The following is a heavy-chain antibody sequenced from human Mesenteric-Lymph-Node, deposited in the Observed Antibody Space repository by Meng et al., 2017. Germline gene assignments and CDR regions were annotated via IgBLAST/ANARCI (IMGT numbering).Heavy chain of an antibody. V-gene: IGHV4-34*12. CDR2: IIHGGSP. CDR3: ARRPTGIDY. CDR1: GGSLSGAY. J-gene: IGHJ4*02. Sequence: QVQLQRWGAGMLRPSDTLSLTCAVNGGSLSGAYWNWIRQPPGKGLEWIGEIIHGGSPSYNPSLKSRVTISIDTSKNQLSLMLSSVTAADTAVYYCARRPTGIDYWGQGTLVTVSS. D-gene: IGHD2-8*02.